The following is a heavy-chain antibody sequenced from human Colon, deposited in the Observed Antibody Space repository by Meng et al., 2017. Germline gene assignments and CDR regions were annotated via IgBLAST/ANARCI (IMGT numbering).Heavy chain of an antibody. CDR1: GGSVSSSGYQ. CDR2: AST. CDR3: ARDHMGSLDY. D-gene: IGHD1-26*01. J-gene: IGHJ4*02. Sequence: QGQLAGSGPGLVRASETLSLICSVSGGSVSSSGYQWSWIRQPPGKGLEWIGYASTNYNPSLKSRVTISVDTSKNQFSLRLTSVTAADTAVYYCARDHMGSLDYWGQGILVTVSS. V-gene: IGHV4-61*08.